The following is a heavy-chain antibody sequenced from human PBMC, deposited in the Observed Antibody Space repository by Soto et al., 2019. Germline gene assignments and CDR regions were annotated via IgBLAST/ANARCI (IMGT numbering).Heavy chain of an antibody. J-gene: IGHJ5*02. CDR3: ARRAAGGLYWFDP. D-gene: IGHD3-16*01. Sequence: QVQLVESVGGVVQPGMSLRLSCAASGFTFSNYAMHWVRQAPGKGLEWVATVWYDGNTKYYADSVKGRFTISRDNSKNTLYLQIDSLRAEDTAVYYCARRAAGGLYWFDPWCQGILVTVSS. CDR1: GFTFSNYA. CDR2: VWYDGNTK. V-gene: IGHV3-33*01.